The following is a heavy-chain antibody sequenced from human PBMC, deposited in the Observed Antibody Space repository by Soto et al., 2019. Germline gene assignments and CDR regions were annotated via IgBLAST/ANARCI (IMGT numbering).Heavy chain of an antibody. J-gene: IGHJ6*02. CDR2: IIPIFGTA. CDR3: ARSTGTAPYHCDYGMDV. V-gene: IGHV1-69*12. Sequence: QVQLVQSGAEVKKPGSSVKVSCKASGGTFSSYAISWVRQAPGQGLEWMGGIIPIFGTANYAQKFQGTVTITANESTSTAYMTVSSLRYADTAVYYCARSTGTAPYHCDYGMDVWGQGTTVTVSS. CDR1: GGTFSSYA. D-gene: IGHD1-1*01.